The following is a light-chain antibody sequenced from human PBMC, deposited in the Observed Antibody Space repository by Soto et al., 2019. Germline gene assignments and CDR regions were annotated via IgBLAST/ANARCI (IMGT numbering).Light chain of an antibody. J-gene: IGLJ1*01. CDR2: SNN. V-gene: IGLV1-47*02. CDR1: SSNIGSNY. CDR3: AAWDDSPSGYV. Sequence: QSALTQPPSASGTPGQRVTISCSGSSSNIGSNYVYWYQQLPGTAPKLLIYSNNQRPSGVPDRFSGSKSGTSASLAISGLRSEDEADYYCAAWDDSPSGYVFGTGTKVTVL.